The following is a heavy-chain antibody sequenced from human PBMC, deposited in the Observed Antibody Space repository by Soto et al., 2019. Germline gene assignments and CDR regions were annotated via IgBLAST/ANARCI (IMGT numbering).Heavy chain of an antibody. Sequence: QVQLVESGGGVVQPGRSLRLSCAASGFTFSSYGMHWVRQAPGKGLEWVAVISYDGSNKYYADSVKGRFTISRDNSKNTLYLQMNSLRAEDTAVYYCAKALDSGSYPVGYFDYWGQGTLVTVSS. CDR3: AKALDSGSYPVGYFDY. CDR1: GFTFSSYG. V-gene: IGHV3-30*18. CDR2: ISYDGSNK. D-gene: IGHD1-26*01. J-gene: IGHJ4*02.